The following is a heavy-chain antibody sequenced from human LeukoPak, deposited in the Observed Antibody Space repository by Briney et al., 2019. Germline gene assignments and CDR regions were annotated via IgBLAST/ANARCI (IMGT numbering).Heavy chain of an antibody. V-gene: IGHV1-2*02. CDR3: ARDNSCSSSSCGNSYMDV. CDR2: INPNSGGT. D-gene: IGHD2-15*01. J-gene: IGHJ6*03. Sequence: ASVKVSCKASGYIFTGYYMHWVRQAPGQGLEWMGWINPNSGGTNYAQKFQGRVTMTRDTSISTAYIDLNRLGSDDTAVYYCARDNSCSSSSCGNSYMDVWGKGTTVTVSS. CDR1: GYIFTGYY.